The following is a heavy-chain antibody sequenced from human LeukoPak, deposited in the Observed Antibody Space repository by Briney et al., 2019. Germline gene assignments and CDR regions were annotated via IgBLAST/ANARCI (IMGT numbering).Heavy chain of an antibody. V-gene: IGHV3-48*02. CDR2: ISVSSDII. CDR1: GFTFRTYP. CDR3: ARDRGARGRGLA. Sequence: GGSLRLSCAASGFTFRTYPMNWIRQAPGKGLEWVSYISVSSDIIYYADSVKGRFTISRDNAKNSLYLQMNSLRDEDTAVYYCARDRGARGRGLAWGQGTQVTVSS. D-gene: IGHD3-10*01. J-gene: IGHJ5*02.